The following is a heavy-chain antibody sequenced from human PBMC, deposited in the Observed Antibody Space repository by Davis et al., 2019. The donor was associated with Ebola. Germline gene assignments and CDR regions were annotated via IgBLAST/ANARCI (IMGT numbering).Heavy chain of an antibody. D-gene: IGHD3-22*01. CDR3: ARDPSSYDSAGWGF. CDR2: LYSDGAS. CDR1: GFTISSSY. J-gene: IGHJ4*02. Sequence: GESLKISCAASGFTISSSYMSWVRRAPGEGLEWVSSLYSDGASYYADFVKGRFTVTRDASKNTLYLQMNSLRAEDTAVYYCARDPSSYDSAGWGFWGQGTLVTVSS. V-gene: IGHV3-53*01.